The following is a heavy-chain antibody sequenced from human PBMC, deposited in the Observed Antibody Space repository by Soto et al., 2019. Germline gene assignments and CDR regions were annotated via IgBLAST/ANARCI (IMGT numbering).Heavy chain of an antibody. V-gene: IGHV3-30*18. J-gene: IGHJ4*02. CDR3: PKDRWDTAMVRGIDY. D-gene: IGHD5-18*01. CDR1: GVTVSSYG. Sequence: PGGSLRLSCAASGVTVSSYGMHWVRQAPGKGLEWVAVISYDGSNKYYADSVKGRFTISRDNSKNTLYLQMNSLRAEDTAVYYCPKDRWDTAMVRGIDYWGQGTLVTVSS. CDR2: ISYDGSNK.